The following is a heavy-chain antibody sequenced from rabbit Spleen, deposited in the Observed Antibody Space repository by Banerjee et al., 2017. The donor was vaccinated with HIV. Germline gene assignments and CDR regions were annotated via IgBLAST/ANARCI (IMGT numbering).Heavy chain of an antibody. CDR2: IYTSSGNT. CDR1: GFSFSSSYY. D-gene: IGHD1-1*01. J-gene: IGHJ4*01. V-gene: IGHV1S45*01. CDR3: ARDLVAVIGWNFSL. Sequence: QEQLVESGGGLVQPEGSLTLTCTASGFSFSSSYYMCWVRQAPGSGLEWIACIYTSSGNTYYANWVNGRFTISSHNAQNTLYLQLSSLTAADTATYLCARDLVAVIGWNFSLWGPGTLVTVS.